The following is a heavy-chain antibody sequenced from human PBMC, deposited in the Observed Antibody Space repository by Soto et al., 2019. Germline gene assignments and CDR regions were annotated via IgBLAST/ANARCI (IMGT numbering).Heavy chain of an antibody. J-gene: IGHJ5*02. CDR1: GYTFTSYY. CDR2: INPSGGST. D-gene: IGHD1-26*01. V-gene: IGHV1-46*01. Sequence: ASVKVSCKASGYTFTSYYMHWVRQAPGQGLEWMGIINPSGGSTSYAQKFQGRVTMTRDTSTSTVYMELSSLRSEDTAVYYCARSLLSGSYRIDNWFDPWGQGNLVTGSS. CDR3: ARSLLSGSYRIDNWFDP.